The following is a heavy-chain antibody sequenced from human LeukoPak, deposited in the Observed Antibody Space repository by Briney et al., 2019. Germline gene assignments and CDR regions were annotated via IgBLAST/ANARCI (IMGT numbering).Heavy chain of an antibody. V-gene: IGHV4-31*03. J-gene: IGHJ6*04. CDR2: IYYSGST. CDR3: ARAPLGLDGMDV. D-gene: IGHD3-3*02. Sequence: PSQTLFLTCTVSGGSISSGAYYWSWIRQHPGKGLEWIGYIYYSGSTYYNPSLKSRVTISVDTSKNQFSLKLSSVTAADTAVYYCARAPLGLDGMDVWGKGTTVTVSS. CDR1: GGSISSGAYY.